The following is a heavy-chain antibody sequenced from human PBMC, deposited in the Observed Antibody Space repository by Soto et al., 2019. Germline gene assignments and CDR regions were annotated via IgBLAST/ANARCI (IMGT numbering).Heavy chain of an antibody. Sequence: VQLLESGGGLVQPGGSLRLSCAASGFTFSNYAMSWVRQAPGKGLEWIGYIYYSGSTYYNPSLKSRVTISVDTSKNQFSLKLSSVTAADTAVYHCARGGSGYDYVWGRPSFQPPDYWGQGTLVTVSS. D-gene: IGHD3-16*01. CDR3: ARGGSGYDYVWGRPSFQPPDY. CDR1: GFTFSNYA. CDR2: IYYSGST. J-gene: IGHJ4*02. V-gene: IGHV4-30-4*08.